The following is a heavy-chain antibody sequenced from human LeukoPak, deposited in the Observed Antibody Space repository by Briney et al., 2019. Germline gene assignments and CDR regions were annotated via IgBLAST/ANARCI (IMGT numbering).Heavy chain of an antibody. CDR2: IYTSGST. CDR3: ARVFSLSSPYYYYYDMDV. CDR1: GGSISSYY. V-gene: IGHV4-4*07. D-gene: IGHD6-13*01. J-gene: IGHJ6*03. Sequence: SETLSLTCTVSGGSISSYYWSWIRQPAGKGLEWIGRIYTSGSTNYNPSLKSRVTMSVDTSKNQFSLKLSSVTAADTAVYYCARVFSLSSPYYYYYDMDVWGKGTTVTVSS.